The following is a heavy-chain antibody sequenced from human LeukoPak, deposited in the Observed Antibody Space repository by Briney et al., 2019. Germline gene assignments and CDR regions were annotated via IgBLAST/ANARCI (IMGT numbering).Heavy chain of an antibody. CDR1: GFTFSSYE. Sequence: GGSLRLSCAASGFTFSSYEMNWVRQAPGKGLEWVSYISSSGSTIYYADSVKGRFTISRDNAKNSLYLQLNSLRAEDTAVYYCARNGGIFGVVTNFDIWGQGTMVTVSS. D-gene: IGHD3-3*01. V-gene: IGHV3-48*03. CDR3: ARNGGIFGVVTNFDI. J-gene: IGHJ3*02. CDR2: ISSSGSTI.